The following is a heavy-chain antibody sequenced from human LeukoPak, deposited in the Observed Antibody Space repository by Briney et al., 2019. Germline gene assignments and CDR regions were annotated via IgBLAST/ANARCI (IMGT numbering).Heavy chain of an antibody. CDR2: INHSGST. CDR3: ASATPSPYWFDP. J-gene: IGHJ5*02. V-gene: IGHV4-34*01. Sequence: SEILSLTCAVYGGSFSGYYWSWIRQPPGKGLEWIGEINHSGSTNYNPSLKSRVTISVDTSKNQFSLKLSSVTAADTAVYYCASATPSPYWFDPWGQGTLVTVSS. CDR1: GGSFSGYY.